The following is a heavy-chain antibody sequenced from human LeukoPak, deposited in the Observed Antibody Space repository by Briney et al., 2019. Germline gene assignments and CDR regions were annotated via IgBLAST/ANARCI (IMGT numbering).Heavy chain of an antibody. CDR3: ARVGDSSGYYPSYYFDY. CDR2: IYTSGST. CDR1: GGSISSYY. D-gene: IGHD3-22*01. Sequence: SETLSLTCTVSGGSISSYYWSWIRQPAGKGLEWIGRIYTSGSTNSNPSLKSRVTMSVDTSKNQFSLKLSSVTAADTAVYYCARVGDSSGYYPSYYFDYWGQGTLVTVSS. V-gene: IGHV4-4*07. J-gene: IGHJ4*02.